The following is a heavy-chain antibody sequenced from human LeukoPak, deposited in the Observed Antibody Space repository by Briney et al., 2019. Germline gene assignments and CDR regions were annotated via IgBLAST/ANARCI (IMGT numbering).Heavy chain of an antibody. CDR2: ISHSGST. CDR1: GGSFSGYN. J-gene: IGHJ3*02. CDR3: ARRTYYYDSSGYYDAFDI. Sequence: NPSETLSLTCAVYGGSFSGYNWSWIRQPPGKGLEWIGEISHSGSTNYNPSLKSRVTISVDTSKNQFSLKLSSVTAADTAVYYCARRTYYYDSSGYYDAFDIWGQGTMVTVSS. V-gene: IGHV4-34*01. D-gene: IGHD3-22*01.